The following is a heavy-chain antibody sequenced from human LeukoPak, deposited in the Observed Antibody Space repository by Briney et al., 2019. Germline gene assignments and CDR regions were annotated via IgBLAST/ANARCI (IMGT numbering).Heavy chain of an antibody. V-gene: IGHV4-38-2*02. CDR3: ARVTIRSGSPLHAFDI. CDR1: GYSISSGYC. J-gene: IGHJ3*02. D-gene: IGHD3-22*01. Sequence: SETLSLTCTVSGYSISSGYCWGWIRQPPGKGLEWIGSIYHSGSTYYNPSLKSRVTISVDTSKNQFSLKLSSVTAADTAVYYCARVTIRSGSPLHAFDIWGQGTMVTVSS. CDR2: IYHSGST.